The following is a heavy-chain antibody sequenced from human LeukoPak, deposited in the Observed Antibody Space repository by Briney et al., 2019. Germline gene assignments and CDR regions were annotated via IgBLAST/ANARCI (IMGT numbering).Heavy chain of an antibody. CDR2: IYYSGTT. D-gene: IGHD6-13*01. J-gene: IGHJ4*02. V-gene: IGHV4-59*01. CDR1: GGSISSYY. CDR3: ARGVYIAASQYAY. Sequence: SETLSLTCTVSGGSISSYYWSWIRQPPGKGLEWIGYIYYSGTTNYNPSLKSRVTISVDTSKNQFSLKLSSVTAADTAVYYCARGVYIAASQYAYWGQGTLVTVSS.